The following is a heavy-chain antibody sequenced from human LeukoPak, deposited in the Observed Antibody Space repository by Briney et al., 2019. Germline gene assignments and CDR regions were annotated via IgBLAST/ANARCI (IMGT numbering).Heavy chain of an antibody. CDR3: ARDLGAVAPDAFDI. V-gene: IGHV4-59*01. J-gene: IGHJ3*02. D-gene: IGHD6-19*01. CDR2: IYYSGST. Sequence: SETLSLTGTVSGGSISSYYWSWIRQPPGKGLEWIGYIYYSGSTNYNPSLKSRVTISVDTSKNQFSLKLSSVTAADTAVYYCARDLGAVAPDAFDIWGQGTMVTVSS. CDR1: GGSISSYY.